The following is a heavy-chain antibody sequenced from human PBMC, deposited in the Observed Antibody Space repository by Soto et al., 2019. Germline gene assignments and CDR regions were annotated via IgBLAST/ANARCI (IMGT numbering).Heavy chain of an antibody. J-gene: IGHJ6*02. CDR1: GFTFSSYA. V-gene: IGHV3-23*01. CDR2: ISGSGGSK. CDR3: ANSTKFDWPRGGMDV. Sequence: EVQLLESGGGLVQPGGSLRLSCAASGFTFSSYAMSWVRQAPGKGLEWVSAISGSGGSKYYADSVKGRFTISRDNSKNTLYLQMNSLRAEDTAVYYCANSTKFDWPRGGMDVWGQGTTVTVSS. D-gene: IGHD3-9*01.